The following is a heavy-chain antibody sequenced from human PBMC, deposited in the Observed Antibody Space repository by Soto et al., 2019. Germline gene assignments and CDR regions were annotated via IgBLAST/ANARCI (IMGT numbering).Heavy chain of an antibody. CDR1: GFTFSSYA. J-gene: IGHJ4*02. V-gene: IGHV3-23*01. D-gene: IGHD1-26*01. CDR2: ISGSGDST. CDR3: ARRGSGSYYDY. Sequence: EVQLLESGGGLVQPGGSLRLSCAASGFTFSSYAMRWVRQAPGKGLEWVSAISGSGDSTYYADSVKGRFTISRDNSKNTLYVQMNSLRDEDTAVYYCARRGSGSYYDYWRQGTLVTVSS.